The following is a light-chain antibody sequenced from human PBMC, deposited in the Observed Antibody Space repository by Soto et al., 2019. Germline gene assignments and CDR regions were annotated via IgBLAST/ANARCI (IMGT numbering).Light chain of an antibody. CDR3: SSYTIGNTWV. CDR1: SSDVDGYNY. Sequence: QSALTQPASVSGSPGQSMTISCTGTSSDVDGYNYVSWYQQHPGRAPKLIISDVSNRPSGISNRFSGSKSGNTASLAISGLQAEDEADYYCSSYTIGNTWVFGGGTKLTVL. J-gene: IGLJ3*02. V-gene: IGLV2-14*03. CDR2: DVS.